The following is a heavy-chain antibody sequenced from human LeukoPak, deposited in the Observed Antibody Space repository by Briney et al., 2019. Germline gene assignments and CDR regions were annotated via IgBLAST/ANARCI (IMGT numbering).Heavy chain of an antibody. J-gene: IGHJ6*02. CDR1: GGSISSSSYY. V-gene: IGHV4-39*01. D-gene: IGHD6-13*01. CDR3: ARLMGSSRTYYYYGMDV. CDR2: IYYSGST. Sequence: SETLSLTCTVSGGSISSSSYYWGWIRQPPGKGLEWIGSIYYSGSTYYNPSLKSRVTISVDTSKNQFSLKLSSVTAADTAVYYCARLMGSSRTYYYYGMDVWGQGTTVTVSS.